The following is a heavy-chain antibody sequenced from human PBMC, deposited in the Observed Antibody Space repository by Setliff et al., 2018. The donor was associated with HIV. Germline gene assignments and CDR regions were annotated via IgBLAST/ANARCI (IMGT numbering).Heavy chain of an antibody. V-gene: IGHV1-2*02. CDR3: ARDQTPLDAFDI. CDR2: INPNTGGT. Sequence: GASVKVSCKSSGYTFTGHYIHWVRQAPGQGLEWMGWINPNTGGTNYAQKFQGRVTMTRDPSISTAYMELRRLRSDDTAMYYCARDQTPLDAFDIWGQGTMVTVSS. D-gene: IGHD2-15*01. CDR1: GYTFTGHY. J-gene: IGHJ3*02.